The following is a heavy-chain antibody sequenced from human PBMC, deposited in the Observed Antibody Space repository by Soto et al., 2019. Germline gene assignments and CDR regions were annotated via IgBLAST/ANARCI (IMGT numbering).Heavy chain of an antibody. CDR2: ISYDGSHK. D-gene: IGHD3-22*01. CDR1: GFTFSSYG. Sequence: QVQLVESGGGVVQPGRSLRLSCAASGFTFSSYGMHWVRQAPGKGLEWVTIISYDGSHKYYADSVKGRFTISRDNSKNTLYLQMNSLRAEDTAVYYWQNGARVIVVAIGPYWGQGTLVTVSS. V-gene: IGHV3-30*03. CDR3: QNGARVIVVAIGPY. J-gene: IGHJ4*02.